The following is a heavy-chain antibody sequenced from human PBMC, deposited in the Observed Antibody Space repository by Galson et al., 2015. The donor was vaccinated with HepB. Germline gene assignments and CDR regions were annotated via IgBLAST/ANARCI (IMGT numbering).Heavy chain of an antibody. Sequence: SLRLSCAASGFTFIDHYMDWVRQAPGKGLEWVGRIRNKANSYTTAYAASVNGRFTISRDDSKNSLYLQMNSLRTEDTAVYYCARRSLNAFDIWGQGTMVTVSS. CDR2: IRNKANSYTT. CDR3: ARRSLNAFDI. CDR1: GFTFIDHY. V-gene: IGHV3-72*01. J-gene: IGHJ3*02.